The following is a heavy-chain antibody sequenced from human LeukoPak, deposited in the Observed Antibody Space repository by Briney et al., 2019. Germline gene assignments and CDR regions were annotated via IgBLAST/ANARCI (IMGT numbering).Heavy chain of an antibody. Sequence: GGSLRLSCAASGFTFSSYGMTWVRQAPGKGLEWVSYISSSSSTIYYADSVKGRFTISRDNAKNSLYLQLNSLRAEDTAVYYCARDAEQWLFAFDIWGRGTMVTVSS. J-gene: IGHJ3*02. CDR2: ISSSSSTI. D-gene: IGHD6-19*01. CDR1: GFTFSSYG. V-gene: IGHV3-48*01. CDR3: ARDAEQWLFAFDI.